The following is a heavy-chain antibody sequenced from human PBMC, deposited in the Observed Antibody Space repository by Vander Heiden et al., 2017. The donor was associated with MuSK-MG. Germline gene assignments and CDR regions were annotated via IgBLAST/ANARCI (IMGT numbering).Heavy chain of an antibody. Sequence: QVQLVESGGGVVQPGRSLRLSCAASGFTFRSYSMPWVRQAPGKGLEWVAVISYDGSNRYYADYVKGRFAISRDNSKSTLYLQMNSLRAEDTAVYYCARDLSPNYDSRSYHYWGQGALVTVSS. CDR2: ISYDGSNR. D-gene: IGHD3-22*01. J-gene: IGHJ4*02. V-gene: IGHV3-30*09. CDR3: ARDLSPNYDSRSYHY. CDR1: GFTFRSYS.